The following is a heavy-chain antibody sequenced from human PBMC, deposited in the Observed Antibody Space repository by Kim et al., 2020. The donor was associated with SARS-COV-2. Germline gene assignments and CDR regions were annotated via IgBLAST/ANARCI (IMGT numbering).Heavy chain of an antibody. V-gene: IGHV3-9*01. D-gene: IGHD3-16*01. Sequence: GGSLRLSCAASGFTFEDYAMHWVRQSPGKGLEWVSGIGWNSRGIVYADSVKGRFTISRDNAKNSLYLQMNSLTPEDTALYYCAAKIGGQTSFDYWGQGTQVIVSS. CDR2: IGWNSRGI. CDR3: AAKIGGQTSFDY. CDR1: GFTFEDYA. J-gene: IGHJ4*02.